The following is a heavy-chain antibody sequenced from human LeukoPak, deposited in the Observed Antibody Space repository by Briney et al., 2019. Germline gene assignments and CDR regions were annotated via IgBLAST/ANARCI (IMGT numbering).Heavy chain of an antibody. J-gene: IGHJ4*02. CDR3: ARDLKRQDVAPIDMATTGDGDY. CDR2: INPSGGST. Sequence: VTCKASGYTFTSYXIHWVRQAPGKGLEWMGVINPSGGSTNYAQKFQGRVTMTRDTSTSTVYMELSRLRSEDTAVYYCARDLKRQDVAPIDMATTGDGDYWGQGXXXXVSX. V-gene: IGHV1-46*01. CDR1: GYTFTSYX. D-gene: IGHD5-24*01.